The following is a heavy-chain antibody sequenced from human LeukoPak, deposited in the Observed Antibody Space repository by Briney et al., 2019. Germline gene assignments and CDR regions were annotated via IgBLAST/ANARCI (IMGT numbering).Heavy chain of an antibody. CDR3: ARSTSSWCGGNWFDP. J-gene: IGHJ5*02. CDR2: INHSGST. CDR1: GGSFSGYY. V-gene: IGHV4-34*01. Sequence: SETLSLTCAVYGGSFSGYYWSWIRQPPGKGLEWIGEINHSGSTNYNPSLKSRVTISVDTSKNQFSLKLSSVTAADTAAYYCARSTSSWCGGNWFDPWGQGTLVTVSS. D-gene: IGHD6-13*01.